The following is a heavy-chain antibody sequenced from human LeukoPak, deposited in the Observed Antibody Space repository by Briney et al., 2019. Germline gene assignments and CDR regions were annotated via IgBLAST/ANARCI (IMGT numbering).Heavy chain of an antibody. CDR2: INPNSGGT. CDR1: GYTFTGYY. CDR3: ARVSGYCSGGTCYFNY. V-gene: IGHV1-2*02. Sequence: ASVKVSCKASGYTFTGYYMHWVRQAPGQGLEWMGWINPNSGGTNYAQKFQGRITMTRDTSISTAYMELSRLRSDDTAVYYCARVSGYCSGGTCYFNYWGQGTLVTVSS. D-gene: IGHD2-15*01. J-gene: IGHJ4*02.